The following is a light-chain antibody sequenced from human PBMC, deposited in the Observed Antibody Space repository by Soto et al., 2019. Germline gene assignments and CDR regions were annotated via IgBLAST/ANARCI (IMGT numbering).Light chain of an antibody. V-gene: IGLV2-23*01. J-gene: IGLJ2*01. CDR2: DDT. Sequence: QSALTQPASVSGSPGQSITISCTGTSSDVGSYNLVSWYQQHTGKAPKLMIYDDTKRPSGVSNRFSGSKSGNTASLTSSGLQAEDEADYYCCSYAGSSTLVVGGGTKLTVL. CDR3: CSYAGSSTLV. CDR1: SSDVGSYNL.